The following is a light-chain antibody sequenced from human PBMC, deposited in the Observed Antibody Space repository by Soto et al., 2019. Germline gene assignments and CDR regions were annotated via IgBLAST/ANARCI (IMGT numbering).Light chain of an antibody. CDR2: TAS. V-gene: IGKV1-39*01. Sequence: DIPMTQAPSSLSASVGDRVTITCRASQSISFYLNWYRQKPGKAPKLLIYTASNVQSGVPSRISGSGSGTDFTLTISSLQPEDFATYYCQQSYNMPRTFGQGTKVDI. CDR1: QSISFY. J-gene: IGKJ1*01. CDR3: QQSYNMPRT.